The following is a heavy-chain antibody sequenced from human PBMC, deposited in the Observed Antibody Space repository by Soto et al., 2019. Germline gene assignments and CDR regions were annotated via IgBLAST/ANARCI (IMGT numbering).Heavy chain of an antibody. CDR1: GLTFSNYA. V-gene: IGHV3-23*01. CDR2: ISGSGGST. Sequence: EVQLLESGGGLVQPGGSLRLSCAASGLTFSNYAMTWVRQAPGKGLEWVSAISGSGGSTFYADSVKGRFTISRDNSKNTLYLQMNSLSAGDTAIYYCTTWGSSYVFDCWGQGTLVTVSS. CDR3: TTWGSSYVFDC. D-gene: IGHD1-26*01. J-gene: IGHJ4*02.